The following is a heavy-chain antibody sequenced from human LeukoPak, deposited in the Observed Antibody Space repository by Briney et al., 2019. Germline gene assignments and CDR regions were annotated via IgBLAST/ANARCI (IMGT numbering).Heavy chain of an antibody. V-gene: IGHV3-23*01. CDR2: ISGSGGST. CDR3: AKGEYYFDY. J-gene: IGHJ4*02. CDR1: GFIFSSYG. Sequence: GGTLRLSCAASGFIFSSYGMSWVRQAPGKGLEWVSAISGSGGSTYYADSVKGRFTISRDNSKNTLYLQMNSLRAEDTAVYYCAKGEYYFDYWGQGTLVTVSS.